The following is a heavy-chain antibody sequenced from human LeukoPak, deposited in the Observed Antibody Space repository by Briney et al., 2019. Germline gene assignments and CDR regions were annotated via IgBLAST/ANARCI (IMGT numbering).Heavy chain of an antibody. D-gene: IGHD3-10*01. CDR3: ARERGILWFGSPDNAFDI. CDR2: INHRGST. CDR1: GGSFSGYY. J-gene: IGHJ3*02. Sequence: SETLSLTCAVYGGSFSGYYWSWIRHPPRKGLEWIGEINHRGSTNYNPSPKRQVTISVDTSKNQFSLNLSSVTAADTAVYYCARERGILWFGSPDNAFDIWGQGTLVTVSS. V-gene: IGHV4-34*01.